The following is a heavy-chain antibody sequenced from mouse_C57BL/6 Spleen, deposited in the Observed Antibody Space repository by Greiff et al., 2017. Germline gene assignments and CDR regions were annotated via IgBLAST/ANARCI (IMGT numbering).Heavy chain of an antibody. CDR2: IDPSDSYT. CDR1: GYTFTSYW. V-gene: IGHV1-59*01. D-gene: IGHD4-1*01. CDR3: ARYPTGTYAMDY. Sequence: QVQLQQSGAELVRPGTSVKLSCKASGYTFTSYWMHWVKQRPGQGLEWIGVIDPSDSYTNYNQKFKGKATLTVDTSSSTAYMQLSSLTSEDSAVYYCARYPTGTYAMDYWGQGTSVTVSS. J-gene: IGHJ4*01.